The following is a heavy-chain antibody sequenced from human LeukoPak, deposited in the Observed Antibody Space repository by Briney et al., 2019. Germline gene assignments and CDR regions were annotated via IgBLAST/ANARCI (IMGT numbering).Heavy chain of an antibody. V-gene: IGHV4-4*07. Sequence: PSETLSLTCTVSGASMNNYYWNWIRQPAGKRPEWIGRIYTSGSTNYNPSLKSRVTISVDTSKNQFSLKLSSVTAADTAVYYCASINTKGVMGYWGQGTLVTVSS. CDR3: ASINTKGVMGY. CDR2: IYTSGST. D-gene: IGHD3-16*01. J-gene: IGHJ4*02. CDR1: GASMNNYY.